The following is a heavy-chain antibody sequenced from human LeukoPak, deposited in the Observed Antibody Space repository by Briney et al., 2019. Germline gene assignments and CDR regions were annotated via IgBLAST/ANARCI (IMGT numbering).Heavy chain of an antibody. CDR2: ISAYNGNT. V-gene: IGHV1-18*01. CDR3: ARDRLSSSGSYYGWFDP. Sequence: GASVTVSCTASGYTFTSYGISWVRPAPGQGLEWMGWISAYNGNTNYAQKLQGRVTMTTDTSTSTAYMELRSLRSDDTAVYYCARDRLSSSGSYYGWFDPWGQGTLVTVSS. J-gene: IGHJ5*02. D-gene: IGHD3-10*01. CDR1: GYTFTSYG.